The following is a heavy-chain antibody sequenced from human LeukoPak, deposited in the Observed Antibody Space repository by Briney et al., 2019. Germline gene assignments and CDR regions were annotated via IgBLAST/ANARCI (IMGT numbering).Heavy chain of an antibody. J-gene: IGHJ6*02. Sequence: PGGSLRLSCAASGFTFSSYGMHWVRQAPGKGLEWVAVISYDGSKKYYADSVKGRFTISRDNSKNTLYLQMNSLRAEDTAVYYCAKDQYSSSWYADYYYYYGMDVWGQGTTVTVSS. V-gene: IGHV3-30*18. CDR1: GFTFSSYG. CDR2: ISYDGSKK. D-gene: IGHD6-13*01. CDR3: AKDQYSSSWYADYYYYYGMDV.